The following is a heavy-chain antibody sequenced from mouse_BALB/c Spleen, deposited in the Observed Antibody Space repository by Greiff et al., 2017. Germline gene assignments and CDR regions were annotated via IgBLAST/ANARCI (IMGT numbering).Heavy chain of an antibody. CDR3: ARGGIDDYDVPFAY. J-gene: IGHJ3*01. CDR2: INSNGGST. V-gene: IGHV5-6-2*01. Sequence: KLVESGGGLVKLGGSLKLSCAASGFTFSSYYMSWVRQTPEKRLELVAAINSNGGSTYYPDTVKGRFTISRDNAKNTLYLQMSSLKSEDTALYYCARGGIDDYDVPFAYWGQGTLVTVSA. D-gene: IGHD2-4*01. CDR1: GFTFSSYY.